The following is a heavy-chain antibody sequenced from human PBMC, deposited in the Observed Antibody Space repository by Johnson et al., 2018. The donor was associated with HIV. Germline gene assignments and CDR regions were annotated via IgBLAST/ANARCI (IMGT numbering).Heavy chain of an antibody. D-gene: IGHD6-19*01. CDR1: VFTFSNAW. CDR3: AKGFKVRVAGAFDI. V-gene: IGHV3-15*01. Sequence: VQLVESGGGLVQPGGSLRLSCAASVFTFSNAWMNWVRQAPGKGLEWVGHIKSKTAGGTPDYAGSVKGRFTISRDDSRNTLYLQMTSLKTEDTALYFCAKGFKVRVAGAFDIWGQGTMVTVSS. CDR2: IKSKTAGGTP. J-gene: IGHJ3*02.